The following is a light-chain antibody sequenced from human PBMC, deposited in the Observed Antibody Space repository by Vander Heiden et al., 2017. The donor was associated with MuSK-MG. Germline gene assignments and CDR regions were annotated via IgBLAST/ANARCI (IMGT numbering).Light chain of an antibody. V-gene: IGKV1-39*01. CDR1: QSIGNY. CDR2: AAS. J-gene: IGKJ2*01. CDR3: QQSDSGPYA. Sequence: DIQMTQSLTSLSTSVGDRVTITCRASQSIGNYLNWYQQKPGKAPKLLIYAASTLQSGVPSRFSGGGSGTDFTLTISRLQPEDFATYYCQQSDSGPYAFGLGTKLDI.